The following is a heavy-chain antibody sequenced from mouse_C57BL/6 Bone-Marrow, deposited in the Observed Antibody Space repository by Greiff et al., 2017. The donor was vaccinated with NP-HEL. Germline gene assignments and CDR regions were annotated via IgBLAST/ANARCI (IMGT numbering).Heavy chain of an antibody. CDR1: GFSLTSYG. V-gene: IGHV2-5*01. CDR3: ATSGFAY. D-gene: IGHD3-1*01. Sequence: VQRVESGKGIVQPSQSLSITCTVSGFSLTSYGVHWVRQSPGKGLEWLGVIGRGGSTDYNAAFMSRLSITKDNSKSQVFFKMNSLQADDTAIYYCATSGFAYWGQGTLVTVSA. J-gene: IGHJ3*01. CDR2: IGRGGST.